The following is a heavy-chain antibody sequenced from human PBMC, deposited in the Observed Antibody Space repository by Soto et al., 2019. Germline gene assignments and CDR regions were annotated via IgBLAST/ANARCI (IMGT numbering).Heavy chain of an antibody. D-gene: IGHD6-19*01. CDR3: XXXXSGRYFDY. CDR2: ISGSGGST. J-gene: IGHJ4*02. Sequence: EVQLLESGGGLVQPGGSLRLSCAASGFTFSSYAMSWVRQAPGKGLEWVSAISGSGGSTYYADSVKGRFTISRGNXXXXXXXXXXXXXXXXXXXXXXXXXXSGRYFDYWGQGTLVPVSS. CDR1: GFTFSSYA. V-gene: IGHV3-23*01.